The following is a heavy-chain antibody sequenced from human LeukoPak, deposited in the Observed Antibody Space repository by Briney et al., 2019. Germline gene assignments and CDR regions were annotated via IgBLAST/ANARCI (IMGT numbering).Heavy chain of an antibody. V-gene: IGHV4-59*01. CDR1: GGSISSYY. CDR3: ARGSTFGGVIVTDS. J-gene: IGHJ4*02. CDR2: IYYSGST. D-gene: IGHD3-16*02. Sequence: SETLSLTCTVSGGSISSYYWSWTRQPPGKGLEWIGYIYYSGSTNYNPSLKSRVTISVDTSNNQFSLKLSSVTAADTAVYYCARGSTFGGVIVTDSWGQGTLVTVSS.